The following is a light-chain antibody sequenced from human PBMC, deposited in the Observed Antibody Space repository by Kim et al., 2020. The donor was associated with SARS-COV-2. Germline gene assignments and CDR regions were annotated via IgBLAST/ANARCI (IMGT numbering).Light chain of an antibody. J-gene: IGKJ1*01. V-gene: IGKV3-20*01. CDR1: QSVSGNY. CDR3: HQYGSSPT. CDR2: GAS. Sequence: LSPGERATLSCRASQSVSGNYLAWYQRNPGRPPTLLIYGASTRATGIPDRFSGSGSGTDFTLTISRLEPEDIAVYYCHQYGSSPTFGQGTKVDIK.